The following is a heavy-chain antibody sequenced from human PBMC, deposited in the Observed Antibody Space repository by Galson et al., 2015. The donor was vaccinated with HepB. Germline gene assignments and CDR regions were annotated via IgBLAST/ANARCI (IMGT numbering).Heavy chain of an antibody. V-gene: IGHV1-18*04. D-gene: IGHD6-19*01. CDR3: AGPLAESTAFDI. CDR2: ISGYNGDT. Sequence: SVKVSCKASGYTFTNYGIAWVRQAPGQGLEWMGWISGYNGDTKYAQNIQARVTMTTDTSTSTAYMELRSLRSDDTAVYYCAGPLAESTAFDIWGQGTMVTVSS. CDR1: GYTFTNYG. J-gene: IGHJ3*02.